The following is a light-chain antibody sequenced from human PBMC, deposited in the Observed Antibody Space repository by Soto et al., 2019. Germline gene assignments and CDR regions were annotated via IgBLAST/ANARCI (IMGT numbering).Light chain of an antibody. CDR1: QSVSSS. CDR2: GAS. Sequence: EIVMTQSPATLSVSPGERATLSCRARQSVSSSLAWYQQKPGQAPRLLIYGASTRATGIPARFSGSGSGTDFTLTISSLQSEDFAVYYCQQYNNWPPGLTFGGGTKVDIK. CDR3: QQYNNWPPGLT. V-gene: IGKV3-15*01. J-gene: IGKJ4*01.